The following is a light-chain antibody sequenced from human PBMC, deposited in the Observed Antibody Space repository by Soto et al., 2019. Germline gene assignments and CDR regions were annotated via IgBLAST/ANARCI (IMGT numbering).Light chain of an antibody. V-gene: IGKV3-15*01. J-gene: IGKJ1*01. CDR2: GAS. Sequence: EMVMTQSPATLSVSPGERATLSCRASQSVSNNLAWYQQRPGQGPRLLIFGASSRTTGIPARFSGSGSGTEFTLTISSLQSEDFAIYYCQQYNDWPRRTFGQGTKVEI. CDR3: QQYNDWPRRT. CDR1: QSVSNN.